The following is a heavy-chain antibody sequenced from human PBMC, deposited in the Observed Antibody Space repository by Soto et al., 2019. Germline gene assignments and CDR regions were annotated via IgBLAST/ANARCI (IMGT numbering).Heavy chain of an antibody. CDR1: GGSISNSSYY. CDR2: IYSTGST. CDR3: ARQDYDILTGYYLPWFDP. Sequence: SETLSLTCTVSGGSISNSSYYWGWIRQPPGKGLEWIGSIYSTGSTYYNPSLQSRGTVSVDTSKNHFSLRLSSVTAADTAVYYCARQDYDILTGYYLPWFDPWGQGTLATVSS. J-gene: IGHJ5*02. D-gene: IGHD3-9*01. V-gene: IGHV4-39*01.